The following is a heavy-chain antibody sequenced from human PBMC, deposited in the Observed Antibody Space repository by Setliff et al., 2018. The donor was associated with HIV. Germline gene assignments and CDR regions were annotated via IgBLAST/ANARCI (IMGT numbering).Heavy chain of an antibody. J-gene: IGHJ3*02. V-gene: IGHV4-4*02. CDR3: ARDLKSVSYPPGAFDI. CDR1: GGSISSSNW. D-gene: IGHD3-16*02. CDR2: IYHSGST. Sequence: PSETLSLTCAVSGGSISSSNWWSWVRQPPGKGLEWIGEIYHSGSTNYNPSLKSRVTISVDKSKNQFSLNLSSVTAADTAVYYCARDLKSVSYPPGAFDIWGQGTMVPSPQ.